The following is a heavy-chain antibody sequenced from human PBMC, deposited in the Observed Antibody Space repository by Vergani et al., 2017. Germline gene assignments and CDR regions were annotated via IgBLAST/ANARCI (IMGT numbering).Heavy chain of an antibody. CDR3: AKAYCSSTSCYSRGPLDY. CDR2: ISWNSGSI. CDR1: GFTFDDYA. Sequence: EVQLVESGGGLVQPGRSLRLSCAASGFTFDDYAMHWVRQAPGKGLEWVSGISWNSGSIGYADSVKGRFTISRDNSKNTLYLQMNSLRAEDTAVYYCAKAYCSSTSCYSRGPLDYWGQGTQVTVSS. V-gene: IGHV3-9*01. D-gene: IGHD2-2*01. J-gene: IGHJ4*02.